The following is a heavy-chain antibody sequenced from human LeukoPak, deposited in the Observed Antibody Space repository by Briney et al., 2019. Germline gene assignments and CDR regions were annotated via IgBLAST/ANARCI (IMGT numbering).Heavy chain of an antibody. CDR1: GFTFSNYP. CDR2: IANDGRDK. V-gene: IGHV3-30*03. Sequence: GGSLRLSCAASGFTFSNYPMHWVRQAPGKGLEWVVVIANDGRDKHYGESVKGRFTISRDNSRNTLYLQMNSLRAEDTAVYYCARDLKVKSADYYFDYWGQRTLVTVSS. D-gene: IGHD2-15*01. CDR3: ARDLKVKSADYYFDY. J-gene: IGHJ4*02.